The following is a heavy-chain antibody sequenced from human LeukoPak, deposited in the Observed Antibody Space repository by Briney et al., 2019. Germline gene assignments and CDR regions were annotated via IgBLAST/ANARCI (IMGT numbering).Heavy chain of an antibody. V-gene: IGHV3-48*04. Sequence: GGSLRLSCTASGFTFSSYSMNWVRQAPGKGLEWVSYISSSSTIYYADSVKGRFTISRDNAKNSLYLQMNSLRAEDTAVYYCARDRSYYDSSGYYKVFDYWGQGTLVTVSS. CDR2: ISSSSTI. J-gene: IGHJ4*02. CDR3: ARDRSYYDSSGYYKVFDY. CDR1: GFTFSSYS. D-gene: IGHD3-22*01.